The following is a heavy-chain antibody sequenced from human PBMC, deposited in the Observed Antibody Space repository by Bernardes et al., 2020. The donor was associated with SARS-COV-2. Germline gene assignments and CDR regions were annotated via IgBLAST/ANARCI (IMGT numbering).Heavy chain of an antibody. CDR2: ISYDGSNK. V-gene: IGHV3-30-3*01. Sequence: GGSLRLSCAASGFTFSSYAMHWVRQAPGKGLEWVAVISYDGSNKYYADSVKGRFTISRDNSKNTLYLQMNSLRAEDTAVYYCAGDQSSGQYYYYYYGMDVWGQGTTVTVSS. D-gene: IGHD6-19*01. J-gene: IGHJ6*02. CDR1: GFTFSSYA. CDR3: AGDQSSGQYYYYYYGMDV.